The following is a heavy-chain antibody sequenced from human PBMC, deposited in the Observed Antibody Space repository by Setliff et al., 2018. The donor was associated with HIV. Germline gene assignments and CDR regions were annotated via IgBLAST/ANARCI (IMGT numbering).Heavy chain of an antibody. Sequence: PSQTLSLTCTVSGGSITSYYWNWIRQSPGKSLEWIGYIFDSGTTKYNPSVTSRVTISVDASKNQFFLQLISVTTADTAVYYCARQGGYNSPLMVWGQGKLVTVSS. CDR3: ARQGGYNSPLMV. V-gene: IGHV4-59*08. D-gene: IGHD3-10*01. CDR1: GGSITSYY. J-gene: IGHJ4*02. CDR2: IFDSGTT.